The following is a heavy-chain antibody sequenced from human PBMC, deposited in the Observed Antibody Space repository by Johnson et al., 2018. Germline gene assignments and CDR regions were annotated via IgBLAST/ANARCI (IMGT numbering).Heavy chain of an antibody. CDR2: IIPIFGTA. CDR3: AGVRSWGIQLYYYYYGMDV. V-gene: IGHV1-69*13. D-gene: IGHD5-18*01. CDR1: GGTFSSYA. Sequence: QVQLVQSGAEVKKHGASVKVSCKASGGTFSSYAISWVRQAPGQGLEWMGGIIPIFGTANYAQKFQGRVTITADESTSTAYMELSSRGSEDTAVYYCAGVRSWGIQLYYYYYGMDVWGQGTTVTVSS. J-gene: IGHJ6*02.